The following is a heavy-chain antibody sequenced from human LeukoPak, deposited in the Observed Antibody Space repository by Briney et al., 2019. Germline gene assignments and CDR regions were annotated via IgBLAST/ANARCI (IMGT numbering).Heavy chain of an antibody. D-gene: IGHD4-11*01. J-gene: IGHJ6*03. V-gene: IGHV1-8*01. CDR3: ARGVQTTVTSYYYYYYMDV. Sequence: ASVTVSCKASGYTFTSYDINWVRQAPGQGLEWMGWMNPNSGNTDYAQKFQGRVTMTRNTSISTAYMELSSLRSEDTAVYYCARGVQTTVTSYYYYYYMDVWGKGTTVTVSS. CDR1: GYTFTSYD. CDR2: MNPNSGNT.